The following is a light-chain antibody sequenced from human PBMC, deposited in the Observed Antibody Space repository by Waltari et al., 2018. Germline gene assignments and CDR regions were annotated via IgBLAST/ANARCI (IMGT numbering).Light chain of an antibody. V-gene: IGKV1D-16*01. CDR3: QRYDALPYS. CDR1: QGISSW. J-gene: IGKJ2*03. Sequence: IQMTQSPSSLSASIGDKVTITCHATQGISSWLAWYQQKPGKAPKPLIFAASSLQNGVPSRLSGSGSGTDYNLTSSGLQPEDFATYHCQRYDALPYSFGQGTKVDIK. CDR2: AAS.